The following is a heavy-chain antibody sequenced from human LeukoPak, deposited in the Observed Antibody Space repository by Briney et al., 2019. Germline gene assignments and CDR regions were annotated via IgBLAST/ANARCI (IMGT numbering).Heavy chain of an antibody. V-gene: IGHV3-11*01. CDR2: ISSSGSTI. D-gene: IGHD1-26*01. CDR1: GFTFSDYY. CDR3: ARREDYNWFDP. J-gene: IGHJ5*02. Sequence: GGSLRLSCAASGFTFSDYYMSWIRQAPGKGLEWVSYISSSGSTIYYADTVKGRFTISRDNAKNSLYLQMNSLRAEDTAVYYCARREDYNWFDPWGQGTLVTVSS.